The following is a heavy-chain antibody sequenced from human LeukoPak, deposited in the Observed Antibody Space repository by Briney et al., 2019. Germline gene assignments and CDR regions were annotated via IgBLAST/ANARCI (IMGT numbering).Heavy chain of an antibody. Sequence: GGSLRLSCAAAGFTFSSYGMHWVRQAPGKGLEWVAVISYDVSNKYYAGPVKGRFTISRDNSKTTLYLQMNSLRAEDTAVYYCAKAGDSSGYYYEDYWGQGTLVTVSS. CDR2: ISYDVSNK. D-gene: IGHD3-22*01. CDR1: GFTFSSYG. CDR3: AKAGDSSGYYYEDY. J-gene: IGHJ4*02. V-gene: IGHV3-30*18.